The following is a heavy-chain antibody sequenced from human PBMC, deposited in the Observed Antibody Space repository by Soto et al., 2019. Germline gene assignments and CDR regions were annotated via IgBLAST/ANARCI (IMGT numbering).Heavy chain of an antibody. CDR2: INPRGGTT. CDR1: GYTLINYY. J-gene: IGHJ3*02. Sequence: ASVKVSCKASGYTLINYYIHWVRQAPGQGPEWMGTINPRGGTTSYAQKFQGRVTMTRDTSTSTAYMELRSLRSDDTAVYYCARVIGDYDDAFDIWGQGIRVTVSS. D-gene: IGHD4-17*01. V-gene: IGHV1-46*01. CDR3: ARVIGDYDDAFDI.